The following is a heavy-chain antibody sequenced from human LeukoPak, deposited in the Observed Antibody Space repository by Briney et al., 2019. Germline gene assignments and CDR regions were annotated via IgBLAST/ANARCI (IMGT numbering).Heavy chain of an antibody. CDR2: ISGSGGST. V-gene: IGHV3-23*01. Sequence: GGSLRLSCAASGFTFSSYAMSWVRQAPGKGLEWVSAISGSGGSTYYADSVKGRFTISRDNSKNTLYLQMNSLRAEDTAVYYCAKDPELHSGSYPSAFDIWGQGTMVTVSS. CDR3: AKDPELHSGSYPSAFDI. J-gene: IGHJ3*02. D-gene: IGHD1-26*01. CDR1: GFTFSSYA.